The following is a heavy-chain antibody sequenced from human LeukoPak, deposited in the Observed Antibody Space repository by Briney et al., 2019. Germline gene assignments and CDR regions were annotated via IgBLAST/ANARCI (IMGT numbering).Heavy chain of an antibody. J-gene: IGHJ1*01. CDR3: AIMHGYYDGSGYWVQ. D-gene: IGHD3-22*01. CDR1: GFTFGSYG. Sequence: GGSLRLSCAASGFTFGSYGMSWVRQAPGKGLEWVSFIAPNADRTSYADSVEGRFTISRDNPRNTLYMQMNSLRDEDTAIYYCAIMHGYYDGSGYWVQWGQGTLVTVSS. CDR2: IAPNADRT. V-gene: IGHV3-23*01.